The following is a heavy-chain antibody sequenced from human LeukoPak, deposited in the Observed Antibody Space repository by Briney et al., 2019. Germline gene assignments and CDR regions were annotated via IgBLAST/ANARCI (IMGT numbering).Heavy chain of an antibody. Sequence: GGSLRLSCAASGFTFSDYYMSWIRQAPGKGLEWVSGISGSGSITYYADSVKGRFTISRDISKNMLFLQMNSLRAEDTAVYYCARVLAGSAFDIWGQGTMVIVSS. CDR2: ISGSGSIT. CDR3: ARVLAGSAFDI. D-gene: IGHD1-1*01. V-gene: IGHV3-23*01. J-gene: IGHJ3*02. CDR1: GFTFSDYY.